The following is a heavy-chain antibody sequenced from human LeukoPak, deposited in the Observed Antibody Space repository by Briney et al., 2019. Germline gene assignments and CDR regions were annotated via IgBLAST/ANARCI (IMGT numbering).Heavy chain of an antibody. V-gene: IGHV3-23*01. CDR3: AKAYSSGWAPYDY. J-gene: IGHJ4*02. CDR2: ITVSGDTT. CDR1: GFYLSSHV. D-gene: IGHD6-19*01. Sequence: GGAPRLSCAAPGFYLSSHVISWGRPAPGEGVGGGSDITVSGDTTHYADSVKGRFTISRDNSESTLSLQMTSLRAEDTAVYYCAKAYSSGWAPYDYWGQGTLVTVSS.